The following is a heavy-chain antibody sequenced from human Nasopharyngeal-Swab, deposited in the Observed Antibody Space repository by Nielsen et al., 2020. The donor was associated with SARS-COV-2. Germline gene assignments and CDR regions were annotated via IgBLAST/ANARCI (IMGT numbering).Heavy chain of an antibody. CDR2: INPSGGST. D-gene: IGHD1-26*01. CDR1: GGTFTSYY. J-gene: IGHJ4*02. Sequence: ASVKVSCKASGGTFTSYYMHWVRQAPGQGLEWMGIINPSGGSTSYAQKFQGRVTMTRDTSTSTVYMELSSLRSEDTAVYYCARDPSTLRGSNWFDYWGQGTLVTVSS. CDR3: ARDPSTLRGSNWFDY. V-gene: IGHV1-46*01.